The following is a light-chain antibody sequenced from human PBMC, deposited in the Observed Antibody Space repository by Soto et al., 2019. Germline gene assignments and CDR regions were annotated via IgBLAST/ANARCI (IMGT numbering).Light chain of an antibody. CDR1: QSVSSN. CDR2: GAS. J-gene: IGKJ2*01. V-gene: IGKV3-15*01. Sequence: EIVMTQSPATLSVSPGERATLSCRASQSVSSNLAWYQQKPGQAPRLLIYGASTRATGIPSRFSGSGSGTEFTLTISSLQSEDFAVYSCQEYSSWPPGYTFGEGTNLEIK. CDR3: QEYSSWPPGYT.